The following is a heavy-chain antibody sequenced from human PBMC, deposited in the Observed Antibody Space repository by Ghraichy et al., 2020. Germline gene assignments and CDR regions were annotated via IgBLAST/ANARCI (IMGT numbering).Heavy chain of an antibody. V-gene: IGHV4-34*01. CDR3: ARALPGWAATGGFPH. Sequence: ESLNISCAVYGGSFSGYYWSWIRQPPGKGLEWIGEINHSGSTNYNPSLKSRVTISVDTSKNQFSLKLSSVTAADTAVYYCARALPGWAATGGFPHWGQGTLVTVSS. CDR1: GGSFSGYY. CDR2: INHSGST. J-gene: IGHJ1*01. D-gene: IGHD3-10*01.